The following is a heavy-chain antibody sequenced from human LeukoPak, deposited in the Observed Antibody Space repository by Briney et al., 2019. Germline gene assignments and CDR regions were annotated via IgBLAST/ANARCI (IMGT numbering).Heavy chain of an antibody. CDR2: ISGSGGST. Sequence: PGGSLRLSCAASGFTFSNAYMSWVRQAPGKGLEWVSVISGSGGSTYYADSVKGRFTISRDNSKNTLYLQMNSLRAEDTAVYYCAKVRYDSSGYQSPYFDYWGQGILVTVSS. V-gene: IGHV3-23*01. D-gene: IGHD3-22*01. CDR3: AKVRYDSSGYQSPYFDY. J-gene: IGHJ4*02. CDR1: GFTFSNAY.